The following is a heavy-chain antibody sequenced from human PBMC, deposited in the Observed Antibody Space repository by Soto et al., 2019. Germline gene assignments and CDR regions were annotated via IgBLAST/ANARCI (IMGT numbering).Heavy chain of an antibody. J-gene: IGHJ4*02. D-gene: IGHD3-22*01. CDR1: GDSISSAGYS. CDR2: IYHSGST. Sequence: PSETLSLTCTVSGDSISSAGYSWSWIRQPPGKGLEWIGYIYHSGSTYYNPSLKSRVTISVDRSKNQFSLNLSSVTAADTAVYFCARGREERYYDDTGYYWDLGPAYYVDYWGQGTLVTVSS. CDR3: ARGREERYYDDTGYYWDLGPAYYVDY. V-gene: IGHV4-30-2*01.